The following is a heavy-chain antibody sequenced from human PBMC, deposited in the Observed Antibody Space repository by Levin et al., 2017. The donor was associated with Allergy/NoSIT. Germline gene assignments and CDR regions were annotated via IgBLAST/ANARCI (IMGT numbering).Heavy chain of an antibody. CDR3: ARVTEIAYYYGMDV. Sequence: SQTLSHTCTVSGGSISSYYWSWIRQPPGKGLEWIGYIYYSGSTNYNPSLKSRVTISVDTSKNQFSLKLSSVTAADTAVYYCARVTEIAYYYGMDVWGQGTTVTVSS. J-gene: IGHJ6*02. CDR2: IYYSGST. V-gene: IGHV4-59*01. D-gene: IGHD2-21*01. CDR1: GGSISSYY.